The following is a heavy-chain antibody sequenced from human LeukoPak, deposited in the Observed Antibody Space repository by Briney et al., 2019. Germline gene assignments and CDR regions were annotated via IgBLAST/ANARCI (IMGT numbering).Heavy chain of an antibody. CDR3: AQLVGANTGTDY. V-gene: IGHV3-74*01. J-gene: IGHJ4*02. CDR1: GFTFSDYW. CDR2: INGDGTST. D-gene: IGHD1-26*01. Sequence: GGSLRLSCAASGFTFSDYWMHGVRQAPGKGLVWVSRINGDGTSTRYAYSVKGRFTISRDNAKNTVYLYMNRLSAEDTAVYYCAQLVGANTGTDYWGQGTLVTVSS.